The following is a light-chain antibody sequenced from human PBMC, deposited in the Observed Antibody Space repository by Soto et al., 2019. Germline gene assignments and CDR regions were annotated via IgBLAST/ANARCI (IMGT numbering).Light chain of an antibody. CDR2: DAS. V-gene: IGKV1-39*01. J-gene: IGKJ1*01. CDR1: QSISSY. CDR3: QQSYSTLWT. Sequence: DIQMTRSPSSLSASVGDRVTITCRASQSISSYLNWYQQKPGKAPKLLIYDASSLQSGVPSRFSGSGSGTDFTLTIGSLQPEDFATYYCQQSYSTLWTFGQGTKVDIK.